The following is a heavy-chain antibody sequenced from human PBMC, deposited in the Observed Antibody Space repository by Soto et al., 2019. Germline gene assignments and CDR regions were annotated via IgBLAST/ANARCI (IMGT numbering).Heavy chain of an antibody. D-gene: IGHD3-3*01. CDR3: ARGDRFYDFWSGYHDAFDI. CDR1: GGTFSSYA. J-gene: IGHJ3*02. CDR2: IIPIFGTA. V-gene: IGHV1-69*13. Sequence: SVKVSCKASGGTFSSYAISWVRQAPGQGLEWVGGIIPIFGTANYAQKFQGRVTITADESTSTAYMELSSLRSEDTAVYYCARGDRFYDFWSGYHDAFDIWDQGTMVTVSS.